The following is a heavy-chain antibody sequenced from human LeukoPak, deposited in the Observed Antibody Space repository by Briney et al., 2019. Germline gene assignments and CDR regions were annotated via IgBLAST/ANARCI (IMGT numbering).Heavy chain of an antibody. V-gene: IGHV3-23*01. D-gene: IGHD6-13*01. CDR1: GFTFSSYA. CDR3: AKGGGYSSWYYYYMDV. CDR2: ISGSGGST. Sequence: GGSLRLSCAASGFTFSSYAMSWVRQAPGKGLEWVSAISGSGGSTYYADSVKGRFTISRDNSKNTLYLQMNSLRAEDTAVYYCAKGGGYSSWYYYYMDVWGKGTTVTVSS. J-gene: IGHJ6*03.